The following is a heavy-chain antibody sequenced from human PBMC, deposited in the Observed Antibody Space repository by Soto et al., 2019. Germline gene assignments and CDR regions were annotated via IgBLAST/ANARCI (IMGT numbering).Heavy chain of an antibody. V-gene: IGHV6-1*01. CDR2: TYYRSKWYN. J-gene: IGHJ6*02. CDR3: ARASSIAARFPAPHYYYYGMDV. CDR1: GDSVSSNSSA. D-gene: IGHD6-6*01. Sequence: SQTLSLTFAISGDSVSSNSSAWNWIRQSPSRVLEWLGRTYYRSKWYNDYAVSVKSRITINPDTSKNQFSLQLNSVTPEDTAVYYCARASSIAARFPAPHYYYYGMDVWGQGTTVNVYS.